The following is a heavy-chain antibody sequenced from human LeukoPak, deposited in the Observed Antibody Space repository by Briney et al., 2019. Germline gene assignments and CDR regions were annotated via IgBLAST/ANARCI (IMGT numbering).Heavy chain of an antibody. D-gene: IGHD6-19*01. CDR2: ISYDGSNK. V-gene: IGHV3-30*18. CDR3: AKDAGYSSGWFDY. CDR1: GFTFSSYG. Sequence: GGSLRLSCAASGFTFSSYGMHWVRQAPGKGLEWVAVISYDGSNKYYADSVKGRFTISRDNSKNTLYLQMNSLRAEDTAVYYCAKDAGYSSGWFDYWGQGTLVTVSS. J-gene: IGHJ4*02.